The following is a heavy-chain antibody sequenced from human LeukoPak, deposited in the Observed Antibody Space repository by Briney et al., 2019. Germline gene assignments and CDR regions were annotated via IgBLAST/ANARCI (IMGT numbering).Heavy chain of an antibody. CDR1: GFTFSSYS. CDR2: ISSSSSYI. CDR3: AREGNWNDEGAFDI. D-gene: IGHD1-20*01. J-gene: IGHJ3*02. Sequence: AGGSLRLSFAASGFTFSSYSMNWVRQAPGKGLEWVSSISSSSSYIYYADSVKGRFTISRDNAKNSLYLQMNSLRAEDTAVYYCAREGNWNDEGAFDIWGQGTMVTVSS. V-gene: IGHV3-21*01.